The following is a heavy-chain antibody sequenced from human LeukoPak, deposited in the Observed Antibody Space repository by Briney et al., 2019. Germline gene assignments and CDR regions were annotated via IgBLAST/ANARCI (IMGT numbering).Heavy chain of an antibody. CDR2: INHSGST. Sequence: SETLSLTCAVYGGSFSGYYWSWIRQPPGKGLEWIGEINHSGSTNYNPSLKSRVTISVDTSKNQFSLKLSSVTAADTAVYCCARVGGSPFDYWGQGTLVTVSS. D-gene: IGHD1-26*01. J-gene: IGHJ4*02. CDR1: GGSFSGYY. CDR3: ARVGGSPFDY. V-gene: IGHV4-34*01.